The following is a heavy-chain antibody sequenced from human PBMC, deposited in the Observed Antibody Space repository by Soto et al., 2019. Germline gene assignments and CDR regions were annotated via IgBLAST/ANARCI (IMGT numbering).Heavy chain of an antibody. V-gene: IGHV3-23*01. CDR1: GFTISSNA. CDR2: ISDRGDTT. D-gene: IGHD1-1*01. J-gene: IGHJ4*02. CDR3: AKDKPGTTSFDY. Sequence: GGSLILSCAASGFTISSNAMYWVRQAPGKGLEWVSGISDRGDTTHYADSVKGRFTISRDTSKNTLYLQLNTLRADDTAVYYCAKDKPGTTSFDYWGQGYLVRVSA.